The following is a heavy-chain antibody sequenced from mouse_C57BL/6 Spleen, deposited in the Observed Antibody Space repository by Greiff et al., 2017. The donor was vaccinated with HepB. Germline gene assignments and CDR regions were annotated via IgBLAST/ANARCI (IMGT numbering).Heavy chain of an antibody. Sequence: QVQLQQSGAELAKPGASVKLSCKASGYTFTSYWMHWVKQRPGQGLEWIGYINPSSGYTKYNQKFKDKATLTADKSSSTAYMQLSSLTYEDSAVYYCASAPSYYDYFMDYWGQGTSVTVSS. CDR3: ASAPSYYDYFMDY. J-gene: IGHJ4*01. CDR2: INPSSGYT. CDR1: GYTFTSYW. V-gene: IGHV1-7*01. D-gene: IGHD2-4*01.